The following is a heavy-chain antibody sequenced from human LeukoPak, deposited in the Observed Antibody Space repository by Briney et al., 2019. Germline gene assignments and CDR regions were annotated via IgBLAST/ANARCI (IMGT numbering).Heavy chain of an antibody. CDR3: AKSAYMVRGVIDY. J-gene: IGHJ4*02. CDR1: GFTFSSYA. CDR2: ISYDGSNK. D-gene: IGHD3-10*01. V-gene: IGHV3-30*18. Sequence: GGSLRLSCAASGFTFSSYAMHWVRQAPGKGLEWVAVISYDGSNKYYADSVKGRFTISRDNSKNTLYLQMNSLRAEDTAVYYCAKSAYMVRGVIDYWGRGTLVTVSS.